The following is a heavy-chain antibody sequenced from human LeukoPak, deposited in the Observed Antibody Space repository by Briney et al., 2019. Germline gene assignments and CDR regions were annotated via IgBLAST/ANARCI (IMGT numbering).Heavy chain of an antibody. CDR1: GYTFTSYY. J-gene: IGHJ6*03. D-gene: IGHD4-17*01. CDR2: INPSGGST. CDR3: AREPGGTVTSLYYYYYMDV. V-gene: IGHV1-46*01. Sequence: ASVKVSCKASGYTFTSYYMHWVRQAPGQGLEWMGIINPSGGSTSYAQKFQGRVTMTGDMSTSTVYMELSSLRSEDTAVYYCAREPGGTVTSLYYYYYMDVWGKGTTVTVSS.